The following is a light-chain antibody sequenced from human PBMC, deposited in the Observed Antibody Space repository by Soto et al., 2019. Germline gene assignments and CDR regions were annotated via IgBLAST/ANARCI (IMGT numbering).Light chain of an antibody. CDR1: QTISSW. Sequence: TQSPSTLSVSVGDRVTITCRASQTISSWLAWYQQKPGQAPRLLIYGASNRATGIPDRFSGSGSGTDFTLTISRLEPEDFAVYYCQQYGSSGTFGQGTKVDIK. V-gene: IGKV3-20*01. J-gene: IGKJ1*01. CDR3: QQYGSSGT. CDR2: GAS.